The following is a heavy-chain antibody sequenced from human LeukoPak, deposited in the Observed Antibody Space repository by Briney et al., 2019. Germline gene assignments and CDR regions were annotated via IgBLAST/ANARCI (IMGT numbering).Heavy chain of an antibody. CDR1: GGSISSYY. V-gene: IGHV4-4*07. J-gene: IGHJ6*02. CDR2: IYTSGST. Sequence: SETLSLTCTVSGGSISSYYWSWIRQPAGKGLEWIGRIYTSGSTNYNPSLKSRVTMSVETSKNQFSLKPSSVTAADTAVYYCARDLVVPAAISYYYYGMDVWGQGTTVTVSS. CDR3: ARDLVVPAAISYYYYGMDV. D-gene: IGHD2-2*01.